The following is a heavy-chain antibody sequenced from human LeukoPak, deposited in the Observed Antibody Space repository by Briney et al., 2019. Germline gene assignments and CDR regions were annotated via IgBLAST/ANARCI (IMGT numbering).Heavy chain of an antibody. D-gene: IGHD3-10*01. V-gene: IGHV1-8*02. Sequence: ASVKVSCKASGYTFTSYDINWVRQATGQGLEWMGWMSPNSGNTGYAQKFQGRVTMTRNTSISTAYMELSSLRSEDTAVYYCARETSYGSGSPNWGQGTLVTVSS. CDR1: GYTFTSYD. CDR2: MSPNSGNT. J-gene: IGHJ4*02. CDR3: ARETSYGSGSPN.